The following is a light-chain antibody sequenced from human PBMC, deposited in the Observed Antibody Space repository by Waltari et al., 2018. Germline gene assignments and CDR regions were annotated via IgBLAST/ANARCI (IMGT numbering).Light chain of an antibody. CDR3: QQRGNWPSGYT. Sequence: EIVLTQSPATLSLSPGETATLSCRASQSVSTYLTWYQQKPGQAPRLLIYDASRRATGTPARFSGSGSGTDFTLTISSLAPDDFAVYYCQQRGNWPSGYTFGQGTKLEIK. V-gene: IGKV3-11*01. J-gene: IGKJ2*01. CDR2: DAS. CDR1: QSVSTY.